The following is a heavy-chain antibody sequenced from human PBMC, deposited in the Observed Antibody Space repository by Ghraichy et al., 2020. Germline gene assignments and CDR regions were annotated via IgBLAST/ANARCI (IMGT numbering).Heavy chain of an antibody. V-gene: IGHV4-31*03. D-gene: IGHD3-22*01. CDR1: GGSISSGAYY. J-gene: IGHJ4*02. CDR2: ISYIGST. Sequence: TLSLTCTVSGGSISSGAYYWSWIRQHPGKGLEWIGFISYIGSTYYNPSLKSRLTLSVDTSENQFSLQLTSVTAADTALYYCARVQGAPFYYDSSGYYYFDYWGQGTLVTVAS. CDR3: ARVQGAPFYYDSSGYYYFDY.